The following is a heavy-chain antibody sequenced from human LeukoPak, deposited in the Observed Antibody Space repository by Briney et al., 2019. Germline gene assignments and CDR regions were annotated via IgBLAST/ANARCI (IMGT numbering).Heavy chain of an antibody. J-gene: IGHJ6*02. V-gene: IGHV3-30*18. Sequence: PGGSLRLSCAASGFTFSSYGMHWVRQAPGKGLEWVAVISYDGSNKYYADSVKGRFTISRDNSKNTLYLQMNSLRAEDTAVYYCAKLSYYGSGRYRRAAMDVWGQGTTVTVSS. CDR3: AKLSYYGSGRYRRAAMDV. CDR2: ISYDGSNK. CDR1: GFTFSSYG. D-gene: IGHD3-10*01.